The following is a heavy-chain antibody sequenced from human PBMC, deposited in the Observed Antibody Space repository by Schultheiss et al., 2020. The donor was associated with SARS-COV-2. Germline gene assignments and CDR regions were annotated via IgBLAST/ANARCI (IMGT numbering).Heavy chain of an antibody. V-gene: IGHV1-2*04. CDR1: GGTFSSYA. CDR2: INPNSGDT. CDR3: ARQSYVRGIHRADDAYDI. J-gene: IGHJ3*02. Sequence: ASVKVSCKASGGTFSSYAISWVRQAPGQGLEWMGWINPNSGDTNYAQNFQGWVTMTRDTSISTAYLELSSQRYDDTAVYYCARQSYVRGIHRADDAYDIWGQGTMVTVSS. D-gene: IGHD3-16*02.